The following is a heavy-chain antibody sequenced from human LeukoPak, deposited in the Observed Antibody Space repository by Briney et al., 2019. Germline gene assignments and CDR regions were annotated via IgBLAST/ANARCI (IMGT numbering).Heavy chain of an antibody. J-gene: IGHJ4*02. Sequence: ASVKVSCKASGYTFSGYQMHWVRQAPGHGLEWMGWINPNSGDTKYAQNFRGRVTMTRDTSLSTAYMDLSRLRSDDTALYYCARARKTRNIYGDYVFLFDYWGQGTLVTVSS. CDR1: GYTFSGYQ. D-gene: IGHD4-17*01. CDR3: ARARKTRNIYGDYVFLFDY. CDR2: INPNSGDT. V-gene: IGHV1-2*02.